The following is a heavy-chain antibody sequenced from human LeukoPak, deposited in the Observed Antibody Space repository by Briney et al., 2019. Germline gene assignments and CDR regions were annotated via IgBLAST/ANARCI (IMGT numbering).Heavy chain of an antibody. V-gene: IGHV1-18*01. CDR1: GYTFTSYG. Sequence: AASVKVSCKASGYTFTSYGISWVRQAPGQGLEWMGWISAYNGNTNYAQKLQGRVTMTTDTSTSTAYMELSSLRSEDTAVYYCARTTAMVTPGYFDLWGRGTLVTVSS. CDR3: ARTTAMVTPGYFDL. D-gene: IGHD5-18*01. CDR2: ISAYNGNT. J-gene: IGHJ2*01.